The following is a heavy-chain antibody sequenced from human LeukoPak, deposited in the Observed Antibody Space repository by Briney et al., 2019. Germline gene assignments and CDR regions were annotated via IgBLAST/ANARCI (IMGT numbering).Heavy chain of an antibody. CDR2: TRYDGSNK. J-gene: IGHJ4*02. CDR1: GFAFSRYG. V-gene: IGHV3-30*02. CDR3: ARDPLQAPRVFDY. D-gene: IGHD6-6*01. Sequence: PGGSLRLSCAASGFAFSRYGMHWVHQAPGKGLEWVAFTRYDGSNKYYADSVKGRLTISRDNSRNTLYLQMNSLRAEDTAVYYCARDPLQAPRVFDYWGQGTLVTVSS.